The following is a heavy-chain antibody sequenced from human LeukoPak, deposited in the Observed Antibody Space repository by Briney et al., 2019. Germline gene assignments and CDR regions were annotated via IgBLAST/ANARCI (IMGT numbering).Heavy chain of an antibody. CDR3: ARVGFGYYDSGGYFDY. V-gene: IGHV1-46*01. D-gene: IGHD3-22*01. J-gene: IGHJ4*02. CDR2: INPSGGST. CDR1: GYTFTSYY. Sequence: GASVKVSCKASGYTFTSYYMHWVRQAPGQGLEWMGIINPSGGSTSYAQKFQGRVTMTRDTSTSTVYMELSSLRSEDTAVYYCARVGFGYYDSGGYFDYWDQGTLVTVSS.